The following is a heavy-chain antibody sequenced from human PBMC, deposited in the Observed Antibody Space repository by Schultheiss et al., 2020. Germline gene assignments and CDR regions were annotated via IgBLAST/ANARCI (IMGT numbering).Heavy chain of an antibody. CDR2: INHSGST. D-gene: IGHD2-2*01. J-gene: IGHJ3*02. CDR1: GGSISSYY. Sequence: SETLSLTCTVSGGSISSYYWSWIRQPPGKGLEWIGEINHSGSTNYNPSLKSRVTISVDTSKNQFSLKLSSVTAADTAVYHCARPFGSKREAFDIWGQGTMVTVSS. V-gene: IGHV4-34*01. CDR3: ARPFGSKREAFDI.